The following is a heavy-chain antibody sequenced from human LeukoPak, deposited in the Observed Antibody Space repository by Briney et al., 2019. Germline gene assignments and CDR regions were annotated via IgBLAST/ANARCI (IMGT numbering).Heavy chain of an antibody. CDR1: GYTFTSYY. V-gene: IGHV1-46*01. D-gene: IGHD3-10*01. CDR2: INPSGGST. CDR3: ARAGRRYYYGSGSYYNWGFDY. J-gene: IGHJ4*02. Sequence: ASVKVSCKASGYTFTSYYMHWVRQAPGQGLEWMGIINPSGGSTSYAQKFQGRVTITADESTSTAYMELSSLRSEDTAVYYCARAGRRYYYGSGSYYNWGFDYWGQGTLVTVSS.